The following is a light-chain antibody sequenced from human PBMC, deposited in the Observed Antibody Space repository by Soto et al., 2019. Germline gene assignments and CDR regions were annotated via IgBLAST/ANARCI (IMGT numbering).Light chain of an antibody. J-gene: IGKJ2*01. V-gene: IGKV3-15*01. CDR1: QSISSN. CDR2: RTS. CDR3: QQYNKWPRT. Sequence: EIVMTQSPATLSVSPGERATLSCRASQSISSNLAWYQQKPGQAPRLLMFRTSSRATGFPARFSGSGSGTEFNLTISSLQSEDFAVYNCQQYNKWPRTFGQGTKVDIK.